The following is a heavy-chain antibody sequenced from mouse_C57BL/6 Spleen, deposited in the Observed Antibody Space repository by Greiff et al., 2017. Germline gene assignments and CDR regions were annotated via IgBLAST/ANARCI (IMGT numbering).Heavy chain of an antibody. Sequence: VQLQQSGAELVKPGASVKMSCKASGYTFTSYWITWVKQRPGQGLEWIGDIYPGSGSTNYNEKFKSKATLTVDTSSSTAYMQLSSLTSEDSAVYYCARYYDGYWYFDVWGTGTTVTVSS. CDR1: GYTFTSYW. J-gene: IGHJ1*03. CDR3: ARYYDGYWYFDV. CDR2: IYPGSGST. V-gene: IGHV1-55*01. D-gene: IGHD2-3*01.